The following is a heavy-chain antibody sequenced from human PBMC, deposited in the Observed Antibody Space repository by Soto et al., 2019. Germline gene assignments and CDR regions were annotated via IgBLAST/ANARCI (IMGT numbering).Heavy chain of an antibody. CDR2: IIPILGIA. V-gene: IGHV1-69*08. CDR3: ARDRRVHNWNFDAFDI. Sequence: QVQLVQSGAEVKKPGSSVKVSCKASGGTFSSYTISWVRQAPGQGLEGMGRIIPILGIANYAQKFKGRVTITADKSTSTAYMELSSLRSEDTAVYYCARDRRVHNWNFDAFDIWGQGTMVTVSS. CDR1: GGTFSSYT. J-gene: IGHJ3*02. D-gene: IGHD1-1*01.